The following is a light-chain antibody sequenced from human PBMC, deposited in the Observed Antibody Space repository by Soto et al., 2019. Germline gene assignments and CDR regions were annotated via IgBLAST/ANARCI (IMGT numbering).Light chain of an antibody. CDR3: SSYTTTTRL. CDR1: SSDIGSNNY. V-gene: IGLV2-14*01. J-gene: IGLJ3*02. CDR2: EVS. Sequence: QSALTQPASVSGSPGQSITISCTGTSSDIGSNNYVSWFQQRPGKAPTLIISEVSNRPSGVSTHFSRPKSGNTASLTISGLLPEDEAEYYCSSYTTTTRLFGGGTKLTVL.